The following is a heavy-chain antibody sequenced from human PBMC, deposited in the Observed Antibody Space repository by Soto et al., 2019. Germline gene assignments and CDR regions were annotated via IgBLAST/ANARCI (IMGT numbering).Heavy chain of an antibody. CDR3: TTDSLSCSSTSCYKGWGAYYYYMDV. V-gene: IGHV3-15*01. D-gene: IGHD2-2*02. CDR1: GFTFSNAW. CDR2: IKSKTDGGTT. Sequence: GGSLRLSCAASGFTFSNAWMSWVRQAPGKGLEWVGRIKSKTDGGTTDYAAPVKGRFTISRDDSKNTRYLQMNSLKTEDTAVYYCTTDSLSCSSTSCYKGWGAYYYYMDVWGKGTTVTVSS. J-gene: IGHJ6*03.